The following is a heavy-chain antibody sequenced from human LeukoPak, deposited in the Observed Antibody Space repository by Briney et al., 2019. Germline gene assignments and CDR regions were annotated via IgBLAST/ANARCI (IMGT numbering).Heavy chain of an antibody. CDR1: GGSISSHY. J-gene: IGHJ6*03. D-gene: IGHD4-11*01. V-gene: IGHV4-59*11. CDR2: IYYSGST. CDR3: ARVRLPTDRYYCYSCMDV. Sequence: SETLSLTCAVSGGSISSHYWSWIRQPPGKGLEWIGYIYYSGSTNYNPSLKSRVTISVDTSKNQFSLKLSSVTAADTAVYYCARVRLPTDRYYCYSCMDVWGKGTTVTVSS.